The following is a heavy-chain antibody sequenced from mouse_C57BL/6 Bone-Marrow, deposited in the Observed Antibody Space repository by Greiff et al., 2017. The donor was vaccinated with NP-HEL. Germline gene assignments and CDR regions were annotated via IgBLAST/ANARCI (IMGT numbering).Heavy chain of an antibody. V-gene: IGHV1-81*01. CDR2: IYPRSGNT. Sequence: VQLQQSGAELARPGASVKLSCKASGYTFTSYGISWVKQRTGQGLEWIGEIYPRSGNTYYNEKFKGKATLTADKSSSTAYMELRSLTSEDSAVYFCASIQFITTVVVHFEDWGKGTTLTVSS. J-gene: IGHJ2*01. D-gene: IGHD1-1*01. CDR1: GYTFTSYG. CDR3: ASIQFITTVVVHFED.